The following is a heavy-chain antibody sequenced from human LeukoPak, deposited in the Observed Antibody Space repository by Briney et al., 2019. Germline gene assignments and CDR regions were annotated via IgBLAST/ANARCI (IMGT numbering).Heavy chain of an antibody. V-gene: IGHV3-7*01. CDR1: GVTFTTHW. J-gene: IGHJ4*02. CDR3: ARDSVGVISDY. Sequence: GGSLRLSCAASGVTFTTHWMSWVRQVPGKGLEWVADIKQDGSDKYYVESVKGRFTISRDNAKNSVYLHMNSLRADDTAVYYCARDSVGVISDYWGQGTLVIVSS. D-gene: IGHD2-21*01. CDR2: IKQDGSDK.